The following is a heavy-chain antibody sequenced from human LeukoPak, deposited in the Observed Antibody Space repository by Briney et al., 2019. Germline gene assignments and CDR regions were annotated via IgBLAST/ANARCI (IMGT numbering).Heavy chain of an antibody. CDR3: AKRGVVIRVILVGFHKEAYYFDS. Sequence: GGSLRLSCAVSGITLSNYGMSWVRQAPGKGLEWVAGISDSGGRTNYADSVKGRFTISRDSLKNTLYLQMNSLRAEDTALYFCAKRGVVIRVILVGFHKEAYYFDSWGQGALVTVSS. CDR2: ISDSGGRT. J-gene: IGHJ4*02. V-gene: IGHV3-23*01. CDR1: GITLSNYG. D-gene: IGHD3-22*01.